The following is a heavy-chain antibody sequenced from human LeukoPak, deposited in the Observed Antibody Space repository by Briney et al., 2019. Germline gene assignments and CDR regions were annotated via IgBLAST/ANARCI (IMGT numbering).Heavy chain of an antibody. CDR1: GFTFSSYG. CDR3: AKDNIVLMVYALPGDY. V-gene: IGHV3-30*02. Sequence: GSLRLSCAASGFTFSSYGMHWVRQAQGKGLEWVAFIRYDGSNKYYADSVKGRLTISRDNSKNTLFLQMNSLRAEDTAVYYCAKDNIVLMVYALPGDYWGQGTLVTVSS. CDR2: IRYDGSNK. J-gene: IGHJ4*02. D-gene: IGHD2-8*01.